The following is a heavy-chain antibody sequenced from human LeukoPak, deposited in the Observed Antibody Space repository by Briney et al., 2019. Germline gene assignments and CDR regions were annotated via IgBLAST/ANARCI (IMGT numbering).Heavy chain of an antibody. CDR2: IYYSGST. Sequence: SETLSLTCTVSGGPISSSSYYWGWIRQPPGKGLEWIGSIYYSGSTFYNPSLKSRVTISVDTSKNQFSLKLSSVTAADTAVYYCARGYYDSSGYYTTLGFRFDYWGQGTLVTVSS. CDR1: GGPISSSSYY. V-gene: IGHV4-39*01. D-gene: IGHD3-22*01. J-gene: IGHJ4*02. CDR3: ARGYYDSSGYYTTLGFRFDY.